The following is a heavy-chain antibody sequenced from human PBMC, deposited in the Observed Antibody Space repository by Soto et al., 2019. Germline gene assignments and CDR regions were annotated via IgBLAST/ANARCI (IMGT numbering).Heavy chain of an antibody. CDR2: ISPNNGNT. CDR1: GGTFSSYA. Sequence: GASVKVSCKASGGTFSSYAISWVRQAPGQGLEWMGWISPNNGNTNYAQKLQGRVTMTTDTSTSTAYMELRSLRSDDTAVYYCARDDIGVAVAVNFDYWGQGTLVTVSS. J-gene: IGHJ4*02. CDR3: ARDDIGVAVAVNFDY. D-gene: IGHD6-19*01. V-gene: IGHV1-18*01.